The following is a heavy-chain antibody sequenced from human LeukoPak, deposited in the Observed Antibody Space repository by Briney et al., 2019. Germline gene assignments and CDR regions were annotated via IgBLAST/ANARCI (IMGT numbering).Heavy chain of an antibody. D-gene: IGHD3-3*01. CDR1: GYTFTSYD. V-gene: IGHV1-8*01. CDR3: ARNRDDFWSGYDYYYYMDV. J-gene: IGHJ6*03. CDR2: MNPNSGNT. Sequence: ASVKVSCKASGYTFTSYDINWVRQATGQGLEWMGWMNPNSGNTGYAQKFQGRVTMTRNTSISTAYMELSSLRSEDTAVYYCARNRDDFWSGYDYYYYMDVWGKGTTVTVSS.